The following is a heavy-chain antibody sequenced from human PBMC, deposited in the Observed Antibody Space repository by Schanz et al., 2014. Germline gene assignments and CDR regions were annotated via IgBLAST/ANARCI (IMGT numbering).Heavy chain of an antibody. CDR3: ARDRRRYCSTASCLHDNWFDP. CDR2: INGNGGIT. D-gene: IGHD2-2*01. J-gene: IGHJ5*02. V-gene: IGHV3-23*04. CDR1: GITLSGYG. Sequence: VQLVESGGGVVQPGRSLRLSCAASGITLSGYGLHWVRQAPGKGLEWVSAINGNGGITYYADPVKGRFTISRDNSKNTLYLQMKSLRVEDTAVYYCARDRRRYCSTASCLHDNWFDPWGQGTLVTVSS.